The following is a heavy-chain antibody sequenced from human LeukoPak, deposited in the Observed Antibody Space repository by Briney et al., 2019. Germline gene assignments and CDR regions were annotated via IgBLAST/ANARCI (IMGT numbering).Heavy chain of an antibody. V-gene: IGHV1-46*01. Sequence: ASVKVSCKTSGYSFTSYNLHWVRQAPGQRLEWMGIIKPSGGNTNYAQKFQGRVTMTRDTSTSTVYMELSSLKSEDTAVYYCARGTYYAILTGFRTHRPFDYWGQGTLVTVSS. J-gene: IGHJ4*02. CDR1: GYSFTSYN. CDR2: IKPSGGNT. D-gene: IGHD3-9*01. CDR3: ARGTYYAILTGFRTHRPFDY.